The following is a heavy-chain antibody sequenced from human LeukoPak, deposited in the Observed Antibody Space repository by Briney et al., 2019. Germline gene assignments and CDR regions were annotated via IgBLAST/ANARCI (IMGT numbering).Heavy chain of an antibody. D-gene: IGHD3-3*01. CDR2: IYSGGST. V-gene: IGHV3-66*02. CDR1: GFTVSSNY. J-gene: IGHJ6*03. CDR3: AREYYDFWSGLYYYYMDV. Sequence: GGSLRLSCAASGFTVSSNYMSWVRQAPGKGLEWVSVIYSGGSTYYADSVKGRFTISRDNSKNTLYLQMNSLRAVDTAVYYCAREYYDFWSGLYYYYMDVWGKGTTVTVSS.